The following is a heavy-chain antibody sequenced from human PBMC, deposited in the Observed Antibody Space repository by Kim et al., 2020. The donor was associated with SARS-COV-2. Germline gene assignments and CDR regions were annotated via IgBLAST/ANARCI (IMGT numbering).Heavy chain of an antibody. J-gene: IGHJ4*02. CDR1: GFTFSSYG. Sequence: GGSLRLSCAASGFTFSSYGMHWVRQAPGKGLEWVAVIWYDGSNKYYADSVKGRFTISRDNSKNTLYLQMNSLRAEDTAVYYCAKEQHTAMVPFDYWGQGTLVTVSS. CDR2: IWYDGSNK. V-gene: IGHV3-33*06. CDR3: AKEQHTAMVPFDY. D-gene: IGHD5-18*01.